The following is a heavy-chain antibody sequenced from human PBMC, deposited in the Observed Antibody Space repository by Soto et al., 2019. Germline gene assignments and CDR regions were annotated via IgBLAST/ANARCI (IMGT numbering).Heavy chain of an antibody. V-gene: IGHV3-9*01. D-gene: IGHD6-6*01. Sequence: GGSLRLSCAASGFTFDDYAMHWIRQAPGKGLEWVSGISWNSGSIGYADSVKGRFTISRDNAKNSLYLQMNSLRAEDTALYYCAKDSSPSSSYFDYWGQGTRVTVSS. CDR2: ISWNSGSI. CDR3: AKDSSPSSSYFDY. J-gene: IGHJ4*02. CDR1: GFTFDDYA.